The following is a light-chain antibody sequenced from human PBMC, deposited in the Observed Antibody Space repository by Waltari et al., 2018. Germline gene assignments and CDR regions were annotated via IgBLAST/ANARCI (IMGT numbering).Light chain of an antibody. CDR2: GAS. J-gene: IGKJ1*01. CDR3: QHYVRLPAT. V-gene: IGKV3-20*01. CDR1: QSVART. Sequence: IVLTQSPGTLSLSRGERATLSCRASQSVARTLAWYQQKPGQAPRLLIYGASSRATGVPDRFSGSGSGTDFSLTISRLEPEDFAVYYCQHYVRLPATFGQGTKVEIK.